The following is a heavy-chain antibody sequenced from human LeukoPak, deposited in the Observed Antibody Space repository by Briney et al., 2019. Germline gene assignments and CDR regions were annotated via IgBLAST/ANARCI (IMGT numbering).Heavy chain of an antibody. D-gene: IGHD6-13*01. CDR2: IYYSGST. V-gene: IGHV4-30-4*01. CDR3: AREMAPPYSSSSNWFDP. CDR1: GGSISSYY. J-gene: IGHJ5*02. Sequence: SETLSLTCTVSGGSISSYYWSWIRQPPGKGLEWIGYIYYSGSTYYNPSLKSRVTISVDTSKNQFSLKLSSVTAADTAVYYCAREMAPPYSSSSNWFDPWGQGTLVTVSS.